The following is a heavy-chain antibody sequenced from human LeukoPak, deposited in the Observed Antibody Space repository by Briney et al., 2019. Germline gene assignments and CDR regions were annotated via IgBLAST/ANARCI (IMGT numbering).Heavy chain of an antibody. D-gene: IGHD6-13*01. J-gene: IGHJ4*02. V-gene: IGHV3-23*01. CDR2: ISGSGGNT. CDR3: STPSNSWYYFDY. CDR1: GFTFTNYA. Sequence: GGSLRLSCAASGFTFTNYAMSWVRQAPGKGLEWVSGISGSGGNTYYADSVKGRFTISRDHSKNTLYLQMNSLRAEDTAVYYCSTPSNSWYYFDYWGQGTLVTVSS.